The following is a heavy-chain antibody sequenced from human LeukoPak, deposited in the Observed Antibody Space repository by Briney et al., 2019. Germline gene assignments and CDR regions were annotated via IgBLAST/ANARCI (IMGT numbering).Heavy chain of an antibody. CDR1: GGSISSYY. Sequence: SETLSLTCTVSGGSISSYYWSWIRQPPGKGLEWIGYIYYSGSTNYNPALKSRGTISVDTSKNQFSLKLSSVTAADTAVYYCARDFPYSSSLASFDYWGQGTLVTVSS. CDR3: ARDFPYSSSLASFDY. CDR2: IYYSGST. V-gene: IGHV4-59*01. D-gene: IGHD6-6*01. J-gene: IGHJ4*02.